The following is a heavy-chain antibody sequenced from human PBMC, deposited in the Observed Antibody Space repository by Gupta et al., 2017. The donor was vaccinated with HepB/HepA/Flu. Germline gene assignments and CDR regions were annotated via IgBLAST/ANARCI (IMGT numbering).Heavy chain of an antibody. CDR2: ITSDWSDT. Sequence: EVQLVESGGGLVQHGGSLSLSCAASGFTFSHSWMHWVRQAPGKGLVWVSRITSDWSDTTYAGAVKGRFTISRDNARNTLFLQMNSLRDEDTAVYYCTRGRGANDPVYYYGMDVWGQGTTVTVSS. CDR3: TRGRGANDPVYYYGMDV. V-gene: IGHV3-74*02. J-gene: IGHJ6*02. CDR1: GFTFSHSW. D-gene: IGHD4/OR15-4a*01.